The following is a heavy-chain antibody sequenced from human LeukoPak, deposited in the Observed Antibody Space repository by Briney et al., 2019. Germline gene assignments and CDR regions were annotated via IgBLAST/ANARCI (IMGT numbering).Heavy chain of an antibody. V-gene: IGHV3-48*01. CDR2: ISSSSSTI. D-gene: IGHD4-17*01. Sequence: GGSLRLSCAASGFIFTSYSMTWVRQAPGKGLEWVSYISSSSSTIYYADSVKGRFTISGDNAKNSLYLQMNSLRAEDTAVYYCARQRAGFTVTTSDYWGQGTLVTVSS. J-gene: IGHJ4*02. CDR3: ARQRAGFTVTTSDY. CDR1: GFIFTSYS.